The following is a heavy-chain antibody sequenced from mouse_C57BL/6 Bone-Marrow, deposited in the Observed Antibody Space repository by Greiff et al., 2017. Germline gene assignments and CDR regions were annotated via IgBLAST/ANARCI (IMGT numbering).Heavy chain of an antibody. V-gene: IGHV1-81*01. CDR1: GYTFTSYG. D-gene: IGHD1-1*01. Sequence: QVQLQQSGAELARPGASVKLSCKASGYTFTSYGISWVKQRPGQGLEWIGEIYPRSGNTYYNEKFKGKATLTADKSSSTAYMELRSLTSEDSAVYFCSRCLYCSSYWYFDVWGTGTTVTVSS. CDR3: SRCLYCSSYWYFDV. J-gene: IGHJ1*03. CDR2: IYPRSGNT.